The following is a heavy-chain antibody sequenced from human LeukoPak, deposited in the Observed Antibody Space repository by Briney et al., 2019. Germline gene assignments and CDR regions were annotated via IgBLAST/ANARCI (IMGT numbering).Heavy chain of an antibody. CDR2: ISGSGGTS. J-gene: IGHJ4*02. CDR3: ARDIVVVPAAQGPHDY. V-gene: IGHV3-23*01. CDR1: GFTFSSYA. D-gene: IGHD2-2*01. Sequence: GGSLRLSCSTSGFTFSSYAMSWVRQAPGKGLEWVSAISGSGGTSYYADSVKGRFTISRDNAKNSLYLQMNSLRAEDTAVYYCARDIVVVPAAQGPHDYWGQGTLVTVSS.